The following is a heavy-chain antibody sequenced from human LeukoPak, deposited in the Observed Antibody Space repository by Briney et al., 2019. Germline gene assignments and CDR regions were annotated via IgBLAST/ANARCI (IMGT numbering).Heavy chain of an antibody. CDR3: ARHNDFWSGYPDY. J-gene: IGHJ4*02. Sequence: SETLSLTCTVPGGSISSYYWSWIRQPPGKGLEWIGYIYYSGSTNYNPSLKSRVTISVDTSKNQFSLKLSSVTAADTAVYYCARHNDFWSGYPDYWGQGTLVTVSS. V-gene: IGHV4-59*08. CDR1: GGSISSYY. CDR2: IYYSGST. D-gene: IGHD3-3*01.